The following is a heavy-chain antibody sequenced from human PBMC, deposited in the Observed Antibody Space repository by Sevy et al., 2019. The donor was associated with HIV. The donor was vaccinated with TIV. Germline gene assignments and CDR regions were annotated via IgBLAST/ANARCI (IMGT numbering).Heavy chain of an antibody. CDR3: SRENILIVEPGWFDP. D-gene: IGHD3-22*01. V-gene: IGHV3-11*01. Sequence: GGSLRLSCAASGFTFSDYYMSWIRQAPGKGLEWVSYISRSGSTINYADSLKGVFTISRDNAKNSLYLQINSLRADDTAVYYCSRENILIVEPGWFDPWGQGSLVTVSS. CDR1: GFTFSDYY. CDR2: ISRSGSTI. J-gene: IGHJ5*02.